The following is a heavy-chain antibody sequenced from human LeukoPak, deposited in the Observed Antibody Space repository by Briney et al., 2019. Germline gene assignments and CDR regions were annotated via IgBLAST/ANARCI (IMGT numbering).Heavy chain of an antibody. Sequence: PGGSLRLSCAASGFTFGSYAMSWVRQAPGKGLEWVANIKQDGSEKYYVDSVKGRFTISRDNAKNSLYLQMNSLRAEDTAVYYCARWWMITFGGVIASSGFDYWGQGTLVTVSS. CDR3: ARWWMITFGGVIASSGFDY. D-gene: IGHD3-16*02. V-gene: IGHV3-7*01. CDR2: IKQDGSEK. CDR1: GFTFGSYA. J-gene: IGHJ4*02.